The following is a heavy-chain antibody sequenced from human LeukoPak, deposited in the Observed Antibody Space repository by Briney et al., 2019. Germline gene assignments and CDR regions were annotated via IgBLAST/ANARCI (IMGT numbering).Heavy chain of an antibody. J-gene: IGHJ6*02. CDR2: INHSGST. CDR1: GGSFSGYY. Sequence: SETLSLTCAVYGGSFSGYYWSRIRQPPGKGLEWIGEINHSGSTNYNPSLKSRVTISVDTSKNQFSLKLSSVTAADTAVYYCARGRSRDFWSGYHYYYYGMDVWGQGTTVTVSS. CDR3: ARGRSRDFWSGYHYYYYGMDV. D-gene: IGHD3-3*01. V-gene: IGHV4-34*01.